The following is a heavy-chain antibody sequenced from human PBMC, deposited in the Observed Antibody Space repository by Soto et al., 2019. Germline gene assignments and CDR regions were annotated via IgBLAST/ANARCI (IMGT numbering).Heavy chain of an antibody. Sequence: QVQLQESGPGLVKPSETLSLTCTVSGGSISSYYWSWIRQPPGKGLEWIGYIYYSGSTNYNPSLKSRVTMSVDTSKNQFSLKLSSVTAADTAVYYCARRMRHYYGMDVWGHGTTVTVSS. CDR2: IYYSGST. CDR1: GGSISSYY. J-gene: IGHJ6*02. D-gene: IGHD2-15*01. V-gene: IGHV4-59*01. CDR3: ARRMRHYYGMDV.